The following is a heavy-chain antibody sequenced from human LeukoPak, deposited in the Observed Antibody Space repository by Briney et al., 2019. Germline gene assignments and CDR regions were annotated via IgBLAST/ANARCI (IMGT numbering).Heavy chain of an antibody. CDR1: GFTFDDYG. D-gene: IGHD5-18*01. CDR2: INWNGGST. CDR3: AKFSGYSYGGWFDQ. Sequence: GGSLRLSCAASGFTFDDYGMSWVRQAPGKGLEWVSGINWNGGSTGYADSVKGRFTISRDNAKNSLYLQMNSLRAEDTALYYCAKFSGYSYGGWFDQWGPGTLVTVSS. J-gene: IGHJ5*02. V-gene: IGHV3-20*04.